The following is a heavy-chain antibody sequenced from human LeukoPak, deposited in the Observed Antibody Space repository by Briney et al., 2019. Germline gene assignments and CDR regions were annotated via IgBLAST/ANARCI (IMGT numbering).Heavy chain of an antibody. CDR1: GFAFSNHA. CDR2: IKQDGSEK. V-gene: IGHV3-7*01. J-gene: IGHJ4*02. CDR3: ARGGSL. Sequence: GGSLRLSCTASGFAFSNHAMSWVRQAPGKGLEWVANIKQDGSEKYYVDSVKGRFTISRDNAKNSLYLQMNSLRAEDTAVYYCARGGSLWGQGTLVTVSS.